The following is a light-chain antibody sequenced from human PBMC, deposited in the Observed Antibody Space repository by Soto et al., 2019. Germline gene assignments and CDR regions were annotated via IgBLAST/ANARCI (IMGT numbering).Light chain of an antibody. CDR3: QQYNNWPPLFT. CDR2: GAS. CDR1: QSVSNN. V-gene: IGKV3-15*01. J-gene: IGKJ3*01. Sequence: EIVMTQSPATLSVSPGERATLSCRASQSVSNNLAWFQQKPGQAPRLLIYGASTRATGIPARFSGSGSGTDFTLTISSLQSEDFAVCYCQQYNNWPPLFTFGPGTKVDIK.